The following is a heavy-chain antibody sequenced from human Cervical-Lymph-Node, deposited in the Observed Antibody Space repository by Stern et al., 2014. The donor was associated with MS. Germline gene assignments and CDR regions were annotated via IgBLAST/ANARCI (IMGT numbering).Heavy chain of an antibody. CDR1: GFIFRNSG. Sequence: DQLVESGGGVVQPGRSLRLSCAASGFIFRNSGMHWVRQAPGKGLEWVAVVWQDGINTYYADSVKGRFTISRDNSKNMVDLQMNSLRVEDTGIYYCTRDPRGYCSGGSCYQGFFDYWGRGTLVTVSS. J-gene: IGHJ4*02. CDR2: VWQDGINT. D-gene: IGHD2-15*01. V-gene: IGHV3-33*01. CDR3: TRDPRGYCSGGSCYQGFFDY.